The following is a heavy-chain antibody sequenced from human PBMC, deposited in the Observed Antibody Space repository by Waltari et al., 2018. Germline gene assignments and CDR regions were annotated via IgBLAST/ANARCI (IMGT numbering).Heavy chain of an antibody. Sequence: QLQLQESGPGLVKPSETLSLTCTVSGGSISSSSYYWGWIRQPPGKGLEWIGSIYYSGSTDYNPSLKSRVTISVDTSKNQFSLKLSSVTAADTAVYYCARLPVWFGDHNWFDPWGQGTLVTVSS. CDR1: GGSISSSSYY. J-gene: IGHJ5*02. CDR2: IYYSGST. V-gene: IGHV4-39*01. CDR3: ARLPVWFGDHNWFDP. D-gene: IGHD3-10*01.